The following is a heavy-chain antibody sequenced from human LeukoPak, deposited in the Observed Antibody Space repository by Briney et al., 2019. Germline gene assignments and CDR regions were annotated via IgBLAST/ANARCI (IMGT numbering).Heavy chain of an antibody. CDR3: ARQLGYCSGGSCKGRLPYYYYYMDV. V-gene: IGHV3-66*04. CDR1: GFTFSTYA. Sequence: GGSLRLSCAASGFTFSTYAMSWVRQAPGKGLEWVSVIYSGGSTYYADSVKGRFTISRDNSKNTLYLQMNSLRAEDTAVYYCARQLGYCSGGSCKGRLPYYYYYMDVWGKGTTVTISS. D-gene: IGHD2-15*01. J-gene: IGHJ6*03. CDR2: IYSGGST.